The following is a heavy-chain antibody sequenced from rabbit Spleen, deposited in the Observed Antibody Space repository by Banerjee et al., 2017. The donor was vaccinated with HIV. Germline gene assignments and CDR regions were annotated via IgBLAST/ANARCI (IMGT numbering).Heavy chain of an antibody. V-gene: IGHV1S40*01. CDR2: IGTVSGTT. CDR1: GFSFSSGYY. CDR3: GSGYSDVYFNL. Sequence: QQLVETGRGLVQPGASLTLTCKASGFSFSSGYYMSGVRQAPGKGLEWIGCIGTVSGTTYYASRAKGRFTISKTSSPTVILQMTSLTAADAATSFCGSGYSDVYFNLWGPGTLVTVS. J-gene: IGHJ4*01. D-gene: IGHD1-1*01.